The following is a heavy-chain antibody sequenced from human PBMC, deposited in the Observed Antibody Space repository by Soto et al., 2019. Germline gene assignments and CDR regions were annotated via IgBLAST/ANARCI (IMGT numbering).Heavy chain of an antibody. J-gene: IGHJ4*02. CDR1: GGSISGHY. V-gene: IGHV4-59*11. CDR2: IYYSGST. Sequence: SETLSLTCTVSGGSISGHYWSWVRQPPGKGLEWIGNIYYSGSTNYNPSLKSRVTISVDTSKNQFSLKLSSVTAADTAVYYCARYSARWLQMDDYFDYWGQGTLVTVSS. CDR3: ARYSARWLQMDDYFDY. D-gene: IGHD1-26*01.